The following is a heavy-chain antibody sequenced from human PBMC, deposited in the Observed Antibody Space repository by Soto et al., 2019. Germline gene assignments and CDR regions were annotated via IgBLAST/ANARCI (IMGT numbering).Heavy chain of an antibody. CDR3: ERFGSGGSYADEHA. Sequence: SETLSLTCPVSGGSISSYYWSWIRQPPGKGLEWIGYIYYSGSTNYNPSLTSRVTISVDTYKNQFSLKLSSVTAADTAVYYCERFGSGGSYADEHAWGQGTTVTVS. CDR2: IYYSGST. CDR1: GGSISSYY. V-gene: IGHV4-59*01. J-gene: IGHJ6*02. D-gene: IGHD2-15*01.